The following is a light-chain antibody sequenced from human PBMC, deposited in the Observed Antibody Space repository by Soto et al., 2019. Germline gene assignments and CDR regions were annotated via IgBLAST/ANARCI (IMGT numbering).Light chain of an antibody. Sequence: QSALTQPASVSGSPGQSITISCAGSTSDIGGFNYVAWYQHLPGTGPKLLISEVSRRPSGVSTRFSGSKSGNTASLTISGLQSEDEADYYCSSFSSSDTLVVFGGGTKLTVL. CDR1: TSDIGGFNY. J-gene: IGLJ2*01. CDR3: SSFSSSDTLVV. V-gene: IGLV2-14*01. CDR2: EVS.